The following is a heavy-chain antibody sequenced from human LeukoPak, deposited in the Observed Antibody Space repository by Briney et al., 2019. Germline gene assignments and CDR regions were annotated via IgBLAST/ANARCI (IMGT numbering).Heavy chain of an antibody. J-gene: IGHJ6*03. D-gene: IGHD2-2*01. Sequence: ASVKVSCKASGYTLTSYGISWVRQAPGQGLEWMGWISAYDGHKNYAQKLQDRVTMSTVTPTNTAYMELRSLRSDDTAVYYCARVTYCSSTSCYGGDYFYYMDVWGKGTTVSVSS. CDR1: GYTLTSYG. CDR2: ISAYDGHK. V-gene: IGHV1-18*01. CDR3: ARVTYCSSTSCYGGDYFYYMDV.